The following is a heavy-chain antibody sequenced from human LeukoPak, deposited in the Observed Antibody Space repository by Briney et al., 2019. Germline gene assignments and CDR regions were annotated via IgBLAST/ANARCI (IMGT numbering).Heavy chain of an antibody. CDR1: NYTFTNYG. Sequence: GASVKVSCKAFNYTFTNYGVSWVRQAPGQGLEWMGWISTNNGDTKFAQKFQGRVTMTADTSTSTVYMELRSLRSDDTATYYCARETLGYLFDEYFDYWGQGTLDTVSS. CDR3: ARETLGYLFDEYFDY. J-gene: IGHJ4*02. D-gene: IGHD3-16*01. V-gene: IGHV1-18*01. CDR2: ISTNNGDT.